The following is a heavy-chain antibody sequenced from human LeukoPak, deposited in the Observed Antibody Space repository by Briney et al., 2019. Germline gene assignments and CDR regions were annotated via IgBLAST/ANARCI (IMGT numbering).Heavy chain of an antibody. J-gene: IGHJ3*02. CDR1: GFTVSSNY. CDR2: IYSGGST. CDR3: AREISRTGSFDI. V-gene: IGHV3-53*05. Sequence: PGGSLRLSCAASGFTVSSNYMSSVRQAPGKWLEWVSVIYSGGSTYYADSVKGRFTISRDNSKNTLYLQINSLRAADTAVYYCAREISRTGSFDIWGQGTMVTVSS. D-gene: IGHD3-3*02.